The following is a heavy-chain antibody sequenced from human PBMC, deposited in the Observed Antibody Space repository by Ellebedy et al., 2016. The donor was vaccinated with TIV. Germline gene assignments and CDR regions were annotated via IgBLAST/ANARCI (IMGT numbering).Heavy chain of an antibody. Sequence: GGSLRLXXAVSGLNVGDNYMRWVRQAPGKGLEWVSSISANGVTTYDADSVKGRFTISRDNSKNTLYLQMDSLRAEDTAIYYCAKGKGSSDAFDFWGQGTMVTVS. J-gene: IGHJ3*01. CDR3: AKGKGSSDAFDF. CDR2: ISANGVTT. CDR1: GLNVGDNY. V-gene: IGHV3-23*01.